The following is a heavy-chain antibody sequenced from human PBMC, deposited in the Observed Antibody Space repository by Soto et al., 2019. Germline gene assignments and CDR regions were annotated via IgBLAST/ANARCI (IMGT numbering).Heavy chain of an antibody. CDR1: GYTFTSYA. V-gene: IGHV1-3*01. Sequence: QVQLVQSGAEAKKPGAAVKVSCKASGYTFTSYAMHWVRQAPGQRLEWMGWINAGKGNTKYSQKFQGRVTISRDKTASTAYMELSSLRSEDTAVYYCARRGYYEFWRGSDKSYYYCGQGTLVTVSS. CDR2: INAGKGNT. J-gene: IGHJ4*02. D-gene: IGHD3-3*01. CDR3: ARRGYYEFWRGSDKSYYY.